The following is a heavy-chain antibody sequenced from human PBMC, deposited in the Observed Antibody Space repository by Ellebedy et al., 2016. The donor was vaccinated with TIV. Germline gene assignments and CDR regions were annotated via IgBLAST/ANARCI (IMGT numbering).Heavy chain of an antibody. V-gene: IGHV3-11*06. J-gene: IGHJ4*02. CDR3: AKSVDTAMVYFDY. CDR2: ISSSSSYT. D-gene: IGHD5-18*01. Sequence: GESLKISCAASGFTFSDYYMSWIRQAPGKGLEWVSYISSSSSYTNYADSVKGRFTISRDNAKNSLYLQMNSLRAEDTAVYYCAKSVDTAMVYFDYWGQGTLVTVSS. CDR1: GFTFSDYY.